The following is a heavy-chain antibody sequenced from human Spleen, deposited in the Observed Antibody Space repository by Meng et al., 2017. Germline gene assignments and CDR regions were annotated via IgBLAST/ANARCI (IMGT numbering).Heavy chain of an antibody. Sequence: GESLKISCIASGFTFNNYWMSWVRQAPGKGLEWVANIKQDEGEKYYVDSVKGRFTISRDNARNSLYLQMNSLRPEDTAVYYCARGWFHDYYGMDFWGQGTTVTVSS. J-gene: IGHJ6*02. CDR3: ARGWFHDYYGMDF. CDR1: GFTFNNYW. CDR2: IKQDEGEK. D-gene: IGHD3-10*01. V-gene: IGHV3-7*01.